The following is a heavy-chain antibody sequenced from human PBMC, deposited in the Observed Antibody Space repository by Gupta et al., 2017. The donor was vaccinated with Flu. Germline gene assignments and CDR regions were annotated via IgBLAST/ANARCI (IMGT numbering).Heavy chain of an antibody. CDR3: TRRSETGAMNY. J-gene: IGHJ4*02. CDR2: IRSKANSYAT. D-gene: IGHD1-26*01. CDR1: GFTFSGPA. V-gene: IGHV3-73*02. Sequence: EVQLVESGGGLFQPGGSLKLPCAASGFTFSGPAMHWVRQASGKGLEWVGRIRSKANSYATAYAASVKGRFTISRDDSKNTAYLQMNSLKTEDTAVYYCTRRSETGAMNYWGQGTLVTVSS.